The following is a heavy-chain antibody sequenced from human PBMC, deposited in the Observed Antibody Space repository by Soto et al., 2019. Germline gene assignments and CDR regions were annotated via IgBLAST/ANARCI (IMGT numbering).Heavy chain of an antibody. CDR1: GFTFSTFS. Sequence: EVQLVESGGGLVQPGGSLRLSCAASGFTFSTFSMHWVRQSAGKGLEWISYISSSGSTKYYADSAKGRFTLSRDNAKNSLNLQMNSLRAEDTAVYYCARAFLGVEYWGQGALVTVSS. CDR3: ARAFLGVEY. CDR2: ISSSGSTK. D-gene: IGHD3-16*01. V-gene: IGHV3-48*01. J-gene: IGHJ4*02.